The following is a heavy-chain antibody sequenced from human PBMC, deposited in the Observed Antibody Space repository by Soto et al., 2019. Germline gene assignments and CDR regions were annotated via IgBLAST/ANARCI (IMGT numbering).Heavy chain of an antibody. CDR2: ISSGSGTI. D-gene: IGHD6-19*01. CDR3: ARPLYSSGWYIGLF. J-gene: IGHJ3*01. V-gene: IGHV3-48*02. CDR1: GFTFSSYS. Sequence: PGGSLRLSCVASGFTFSSYSVNWVRQAPGKGLEWVSCISSGSGTIYYADSVKGRFTISRDNAKNSLYLQMNSLRDEDTAVYYCARPLYSSGWYIGLFWGQGTMVTVS.